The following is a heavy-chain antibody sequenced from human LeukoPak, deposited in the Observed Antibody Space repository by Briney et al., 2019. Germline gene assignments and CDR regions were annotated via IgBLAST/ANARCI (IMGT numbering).Heavy chain of an antibody. V-gene: IGHV3-43*02. CDR1: GFTFSSYS. D-gene: IGHD3-22*01. Sequence: PGGSLRLSCAASGFTFSSYSMNWVRQAPGKGLEWVSLISGDGGSTYYADSVKGRFTISRDNSKNSLYLQMNSLRTEDTALYYCAKEQTYYYDSSGYFDYWGQGTLVTVSS. J-gene: IGHJ4*02. CDR2: ISGDGGST. CDR3: AKEQTYYYDSSGYFDY.